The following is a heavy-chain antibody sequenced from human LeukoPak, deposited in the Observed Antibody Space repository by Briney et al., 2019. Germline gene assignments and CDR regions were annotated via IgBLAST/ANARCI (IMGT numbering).Heavy chain of an antibody. V-gene: IGHV3-7*03. CDR1: GFPFSSYG. Sequence: GGSLRLSCAASGFPFSSYGMHWVRQAPGKGLEWVANIKLDGSEKNYVDSVKGRFTISRDNTKNSLYLQMNSLRAEDTAVFYCARDQYDTWSRRGNFDSWGQGTLVIVSS. D-gene: IGHD3-3*01. J-gene: IGHJ4*02. CDR3: ARDQYDTWSRRGNFDS. CDR2: IKLDGSEK.